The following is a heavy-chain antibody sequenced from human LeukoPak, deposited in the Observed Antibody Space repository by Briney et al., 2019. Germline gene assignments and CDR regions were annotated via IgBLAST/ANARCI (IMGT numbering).Heavy chain of an antibody. CDR1: GFTFSDYY. D-gene: IGHD3-22*01. Sequence: GGSLRLSCAASGFTFSDYYMSWIRQAPGKGLEWVSYISSSGSTIYYADSVKGRFTISRDNAKNSPYLQMNSLRAEDTAVYYCARDQTDYYDSSGYYSKGQNWFDPWGQGTLVTVSS. J-gene: IGHJ5*02. CDR3: ARDQTDYYDSSGYYSKGQNWFDP. V-gene: IGHV3-11*04. CDR2: ISSSGSTI.